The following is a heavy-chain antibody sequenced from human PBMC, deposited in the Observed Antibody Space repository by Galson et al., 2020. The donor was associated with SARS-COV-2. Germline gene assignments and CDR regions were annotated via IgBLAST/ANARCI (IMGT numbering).Heavy chain of an antibody. V-gene: IGHV3-23*01. CDR2: IPGSGGRP. J-gene: IGHJ1*01. CDR3: AKALGPSGWREYFQH. D-gene: IGHD6-19*01. CDR1: GFTFGSYG. Sequence: GGSLRLSCAASGFTFGSYGLSWVRQAPGKGLEWVSSIPGSGGRPYYTDSVKGRFTISRDNSKNTLFLQMNNLRGADTAVYYCAKALGPSGWREYFQHWGRGTLVTV.